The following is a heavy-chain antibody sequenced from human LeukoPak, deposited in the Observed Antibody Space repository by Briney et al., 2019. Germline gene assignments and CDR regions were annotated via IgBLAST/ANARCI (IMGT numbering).Heavy chain of an antibody. CDR1: GYTFTGYY. J-gene: IGHJ3*02. D-gene: IGHD1-7*01. CDR3: ARENWNYVGAFDI. Sequence: ASVKVSCKASGYTFTGYYMHWVRQAPGQGLEWMGWINPNSGGTNYAQKFQGRVTMTRDTSISTAYMELSGLRSDDTAVYYCARENWNYVGAFDIWGQGTMVTVSS. CDR2: INPNSGGT. V-gene: IGHV1-2*02.